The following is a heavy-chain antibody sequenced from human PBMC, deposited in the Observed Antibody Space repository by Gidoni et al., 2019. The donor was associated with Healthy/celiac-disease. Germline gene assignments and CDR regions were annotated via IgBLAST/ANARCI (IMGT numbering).Heavy chain of an antibody. Sequence: QVQLQQWGAGLLKPSETLSLTCAVYGGSFSGYYWSWIRQPPGKGLEWIGEINHSGSTNYNPSLKSRVTISVDTSKNQFSLKLSSVTAADTAVYYCARWRWGGIANYYYYGMDVWGQGTTVTVSS. J-gene: IGHJ6*02. CDR1: GGSFSGYY. CDR2: INHSGST. V-gene: IGHV4-34*01. D-gene: IGHD3-10*01. CDR3: ARWRWGGIANYYYYGMDV.